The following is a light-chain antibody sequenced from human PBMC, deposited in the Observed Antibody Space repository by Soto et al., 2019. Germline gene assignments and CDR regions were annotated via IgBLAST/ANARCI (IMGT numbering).Light chain of an antibody. V-gene: IGKV3-20*01. J-gene: IGKJ1*01. Sequence: IVLTQSPCTLSLSPGESATLSCRASQSVTSFYLAWYQQKPGQAPRLLIYDASRRATVIPDRFSGSWSATDVPSTISRLDAEDFAVYYCQQYRYARTFGQGTKVEIK. CDR2: DAS. CDR3: QQYRYART. CDR1: QSVTSFY.